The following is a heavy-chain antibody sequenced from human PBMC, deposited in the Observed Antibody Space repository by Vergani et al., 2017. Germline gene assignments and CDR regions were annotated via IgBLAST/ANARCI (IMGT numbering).Heavy chain of an antibody. D-gene: IGHD3-16*02. CDR1: GFTFSSYS. V-gene: IGHV3-48*04. CDR2: ISSSSSTI. CDR3: ARDPPKDYVWGSYRYLTDHYFDY. Sequence: EVQLVESGGGLVQPGGSLRLSCAASGFTFSSYSMNWVRQAPGKGLEWVSYISSSSSTIYYADSVKGRFTISRDNAKNSLYLQMNSLRAEDTAVYYCARDPPKDYVWGSYRYLTDHYFDYWGQGTLVTVSS. J-gene: IGHJ4*02.